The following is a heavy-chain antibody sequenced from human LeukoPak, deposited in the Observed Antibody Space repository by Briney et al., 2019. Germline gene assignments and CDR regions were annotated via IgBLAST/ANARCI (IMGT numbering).Heavy chain of an antibody. D-gene: IGHD6-13*01. CDR2: IKQDGSEN. V-gene: IGHV3-7*01. Sequence: GGSLRLSCAASGFTFSSYWMSWVRQAPGKGLEWVANIKQDGSENYYVDSVKGRFTISRDNAKNSLYLQMNSLRAEDTAVYYCARASRYSGSWYYFDYWGQGTLVTVSS. CDR3: ARASRYSGSWYYFDY. J-gene: IGHJ4*02. CDR1: GFTFSSYW.